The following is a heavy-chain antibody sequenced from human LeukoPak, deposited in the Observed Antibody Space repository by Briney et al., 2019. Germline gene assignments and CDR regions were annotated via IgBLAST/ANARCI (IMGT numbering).Heavy chain of an antibody. Sequence: GGSLRLSCAASGFTVSSNYMSWVRQAPGKGLEWVSVIYSGGSTYYADSVKGGFTISRDNSKNTLYLQMNSLRAEDTAVYYCAGCDRRFYFDYWGQGTLVTVSS. V-gene: IGHV3-66*01. CDR1: GFTVSSNY. D-gene: IGHD2-21*02. J-gene: IGHJ4*02. CDR2: IYSGGST. CDR3: AGCDRRFYFDY.